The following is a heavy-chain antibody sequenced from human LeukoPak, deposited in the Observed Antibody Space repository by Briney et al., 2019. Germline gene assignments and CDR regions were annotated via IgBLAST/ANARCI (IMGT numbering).Heavy chain of an antibody. CDR3: ARESVAGNWFDP. D-gene: IGHD6-19*01. Sequence: ASVKVSCKASGGTFSSYAISWVRQAPGQGLEWMGWINPNSGGTNYAQKFQGRVTMTRDTSISTAYMELSRLRSDDTAVYYCARESVAGNWFDPWGQGTLVTVSS. CDR2: INPNSGGT. V-gene: IGHV1-2*02. J-gene: IGHJ5*02. CDR1: GGTFSSYA.